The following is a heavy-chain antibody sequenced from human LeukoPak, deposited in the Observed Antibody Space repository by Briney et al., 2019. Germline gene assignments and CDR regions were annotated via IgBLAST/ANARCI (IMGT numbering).Heavy chain of an antibody. Sequence: GASVKVSCKASGYTFTGYFMHWVRQAPGQGLEWMGWINPNSGGTNYAQKFQGRVTMTRDTSINTAYMELSRLRSDDTAVYYCARAGPPRRNYYGSGSYLYYYYYMDVWGKGTTVTVSS. V-gene: IGHV1-2*02. J-gene: IGHJ6*03. D-gene: IGHD3-10*01. CDR2: INPNSGGT. CDR1: GYTFTGYF. CDR3: ARAGPPRRNYYGSGSYLYYYYYMDV.